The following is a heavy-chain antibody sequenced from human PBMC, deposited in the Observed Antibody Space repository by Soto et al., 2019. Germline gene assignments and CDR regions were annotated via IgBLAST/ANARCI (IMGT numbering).Heavy chain of an antibody. CDR2: ISAYNGNT. V-gene: IGHV1-18*01. D-gene: IGHD6-19*01. Sequence: QVQLVQSGAEVKKPGASVKVSCKASGYTFTSYGISWVRQAPGQGLEWMGWISAYNGNTNYAKKFQGRVTMTTDTPTSTAYMEVRSLRSDDTAVYYCARDHSRAVAGKIDYWGQGTLVTVSS. J-gene: IGHJ4*02. CDR1: GYTFTSYG. CDR3: ARDHSRAVAGKIDY.